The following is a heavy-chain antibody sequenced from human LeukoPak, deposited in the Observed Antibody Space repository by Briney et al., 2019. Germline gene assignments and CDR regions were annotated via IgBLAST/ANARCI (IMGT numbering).Heavy chain of an antibody. D-gene: IGHD2-2*01. J-gene: IGHJ5*02. Sequence: PSETLSLTCAVYGGSFSGYYWSWIRQPPGKGLEWIGEINHSGSTNYNPSLKSRVTISVDTSKNQFSLKLSSVTAADTAVYYCARGSRYCSSTSCYARGYNWFDPWGQGTLVTVSS. CDR3: ARGSRYCSSTSCYARGYNWFDP. V-gene: IGHV4-34*01. CDR1: GGSFSGYY. CDR2: INHSGST.